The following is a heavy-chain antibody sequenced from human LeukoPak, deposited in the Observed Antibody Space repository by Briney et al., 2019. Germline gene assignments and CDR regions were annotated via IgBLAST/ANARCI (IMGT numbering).Heavy chain of an antibody. V-gene: IGHV3-30*04. CDR2: ISYDGSNK. CDR1: GFTFSSYA. J-gene: IGHJ4*02. CDR3: AREVTPYY. Sequence: GGSLRLSCAASGFTFSSYAMHWVRQAPGKGLEWVAVISYDGSNKYYADSVKGRFTISRDNSKNTLYLQMNSLRAEDTAVYYCAREVTPYYWGQGTLVTVSS. D-gene: IGHD2-21*02.